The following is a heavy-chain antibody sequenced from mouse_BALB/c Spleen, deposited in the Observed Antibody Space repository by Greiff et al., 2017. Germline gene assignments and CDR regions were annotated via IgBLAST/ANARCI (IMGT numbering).Heavy chain of an antibody. CDR1: GFSLTSYG. V-gene: IGHV2-2*02. D-gene: IGHD1-1*01. CDR2: IWSGGST. Sequence: VKLQESGPGLVQPSQSLSITCTVSGFSLTSYGVHWVRQSPGKGQEWLGVIWSGGSTDYNAAFISRLSISKDNSKSQVFFKMNSLQANDTAIYYCAIYYGSSYGYAMDYWGQGTSVTVSS. J-gene: IGHJ4*01. CDR3: AIYYGSSYGYAMDY.